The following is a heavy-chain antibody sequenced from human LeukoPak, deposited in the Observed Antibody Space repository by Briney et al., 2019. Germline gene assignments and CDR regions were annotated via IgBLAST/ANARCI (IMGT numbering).Heavy chain of an antibody. D-gene: IGHD4/OR15-4a*01. J-gene: IGHJ2*01. CDR3: ARGRRIVVLPGRGYFDL. V-gene: IGHV4-39*02. Sequence: SETLSLTCNVSGDSISSSSYYWSWIRVPPGKVLEWIGSIYYAGSTYYNPSLKSRVTLSVDTSTNHFSLNIKSVTAADTAMYYCARGRRIVVLPGRGYFDLWGRGTLVTVSS. CDR1: GDSISSSSYY. CDR2: IYYAGST.